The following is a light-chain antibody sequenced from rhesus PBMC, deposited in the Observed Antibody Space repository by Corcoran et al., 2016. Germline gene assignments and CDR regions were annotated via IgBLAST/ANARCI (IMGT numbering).Light chain of an antibody. Sequence: DIVMTQTPLSLPVTPGEPASISCRSSQTLMHSNGNSYLYWYLQKPGQPPRLLIYRASNRVSGVPDRISGRGSGTDFTLKISRVEAEDVGVYYCMQALQNPRTFGQGTRVDIK. CDR1: QTLMHSNGNSY. CDR3: MQALQNPRT. CDR2: RAS. J-gene: IGKJ1*01. V-gene: IGKV2-73*01.